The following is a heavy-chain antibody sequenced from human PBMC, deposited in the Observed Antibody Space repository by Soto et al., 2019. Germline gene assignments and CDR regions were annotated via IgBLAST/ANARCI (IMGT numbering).Heavy chain of an antibody. CDR3: AREGPAPYYYSGMDV. CDR2: ISAYNGNT. J-gene: IGHJ6*02. V-gene: IGHV1-18*01. Sequence: QVQLVQSGGEVKKPGASVKVSCKTSGYSFTTYGISWVRQAPGQGLEWMGWISAYNGNTNYAQKLQGRVTMTTDTSXXNAYMELRSLRSDDTAVYYCAREGPAPYYYSGMDVWGQGSTVTVSS. CDR1: GYSFTTYG.